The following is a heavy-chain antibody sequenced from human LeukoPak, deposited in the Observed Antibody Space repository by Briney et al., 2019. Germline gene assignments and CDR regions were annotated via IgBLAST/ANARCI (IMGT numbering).Heavy chain of an antibody. J-gene: IGHJ4*02. CDR1: GFTFSSYW. CDR2: ISQDGSEK. V-gene: IGHV3-7*01. D-gene: IGHD1-7*01. CDR3: ARDSSGTTFDY. Sequence: GGSLRLSCAASGFTFSSYWMSWVRQAPGKGLEWVGQISQDGSEKYYVDSVRGRFTISRDNAKNSLYVQMNSLRAEDTAVYYCARDSSGTTFDYWGQGTLVTVSS.